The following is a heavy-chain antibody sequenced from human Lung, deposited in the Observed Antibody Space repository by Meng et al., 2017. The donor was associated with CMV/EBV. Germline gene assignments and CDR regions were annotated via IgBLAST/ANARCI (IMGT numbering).Heavy chain of an antibody. CDR2: MYTGNSDV. Sequence: GGSXRLXCTGSGYSISSYWIGWVRHSPDKGLEWMAIMYTGNSDVNYSPSYQGQVAISADRSISTVYLQCGSLKASDTAFYYCVIHENLSSPGGPPPIDYWXQGTXVTVAS. D-gene: IGHD1-26*01. CDR3: VIHENLSSPGGPPPIDY. J-gene: IGHJ4*02. V-gene: IGHV5-51*01. CDR1: GYSISSYW.